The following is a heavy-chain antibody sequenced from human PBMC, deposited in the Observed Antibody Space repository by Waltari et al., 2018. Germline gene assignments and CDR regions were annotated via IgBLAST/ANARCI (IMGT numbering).Heavy chain of an antibody. J-gene: IGHJ4*02. V-gene: IGHV3-9*01. Sequence: EVQLVESGGGLVQPGRSLRLSCAASGFTFDDYAMHWVRQAPGKGLEWVSGISWNSGSIGYADSVKGRFTISRDNAKNSLYLQMNSLRAEDTALYYCAKAQGRFWSGYYTTPDYWGQGTLVTVSS. CDR2: ISWNSGSI. CDR3: AKAQGRFWSGYYTTPDY. D-gene: IGHD3-3*01. CDR1: GFTFDDYA.